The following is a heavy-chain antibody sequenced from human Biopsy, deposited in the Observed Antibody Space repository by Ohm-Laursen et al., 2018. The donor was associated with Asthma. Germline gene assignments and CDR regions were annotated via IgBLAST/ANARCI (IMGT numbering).Heavy chain of an antibody. CDR2: VSSDGHNK. CDR1: GFVFSQCG. J-gene: IGHJ3*02. D-gene: IGHD3-22*01. Sequence: SLRLSCTASGFVFSQCGMHWVRQGPGKGLERVALVSSDGHNKYYEDSVKGRFTISRDNSRNRLYLQINSLTVEDSAVYFCARQSGQEYGDSIPFDTWGQGTKVTVSS. V-gene: IGHV3-30*03. CDR3: ARQSGQEYGDSIPFDT.